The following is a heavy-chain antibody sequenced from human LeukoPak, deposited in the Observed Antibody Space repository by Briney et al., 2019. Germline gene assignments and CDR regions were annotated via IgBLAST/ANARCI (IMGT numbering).Heavy chain of an antibody. CDR1: GFTFSSYN. Sequence: GSLRLSCAASGFTFSSYNMNWVRQAPGKGLEWVSYISSSGDTIYYADSVKGRFTISRDNAKNSLYLQMNSLRAEDTAVYFCATESGTYSGTCFDYWGQGTLVTVSS. V-gene: IGHV3-48*01. CDR3: ATESGTYSGTCFDY. CDR2: ISSSGDTI. D-gene: IGHD1-26*01. J-gene: IGHJ4*02.